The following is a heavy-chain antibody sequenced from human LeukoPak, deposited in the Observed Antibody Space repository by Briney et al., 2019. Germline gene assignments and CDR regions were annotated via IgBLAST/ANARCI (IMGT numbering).Heavy chain of an antibody. CDR1: GFILSNYA. Sequence: GGSLRLSCAASGFILSNYAMQWVRQAPGKGLERVACISYYACTQFHADSVTGPFPISSDNSTSPLYLEINSLRAEDTAVYYCARDYITGYFYFHYWGQGTLVTVSS. V-gene: IGHV3-30*01. CDR3: ARDYITGYFYFHY. CDR2: ISYYACTQ. D-gene: IGHD3-9*01. J-gene: IGHJ4*02.